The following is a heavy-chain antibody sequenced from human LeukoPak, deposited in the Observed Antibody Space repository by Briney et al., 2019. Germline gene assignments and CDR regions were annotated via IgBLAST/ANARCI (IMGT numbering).Heavy chain of an antibody. CDR2: IYYSGST. J-gene: IGHJ4*02. D-gene: IGHD3-3*01. Sequence: SETLSLTCTVSGGSISSSSYYWGWIRQPPGKGLELIGSIYYSGSTYYNPSLKSRVTISVDTSKNQFSLKLSSVTAADTAVYYCARVPARLRFLEWLIDYWGQGTLVTASS. CDR3: ARVPARLRFLEWLIDY. CDR1: GGSISSSSYY. V-gene: IGHV4-39*07.